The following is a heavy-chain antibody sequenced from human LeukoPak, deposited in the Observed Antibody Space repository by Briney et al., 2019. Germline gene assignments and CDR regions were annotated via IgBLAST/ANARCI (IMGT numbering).Heavy chain of an antibody. Sequence: GASVKVSCKVSGYTLTELSMHWVRQAPGKGLEWMGGFDPEDGETIYAQKFQGRVTVTEDTSTDTAYMELSSLRSEDTAVYYCATVVDFTVVTRGWFDPWGQGTLVTVSS. V-gene: IGHV1-24*01. J-gene: IGHJ5*02. CDR3: ATVVDFTVVTRGWFDP. D-gene: IGHD4-23*01. CDR2: FDPEDGET. CDR1: GYTLTELS.